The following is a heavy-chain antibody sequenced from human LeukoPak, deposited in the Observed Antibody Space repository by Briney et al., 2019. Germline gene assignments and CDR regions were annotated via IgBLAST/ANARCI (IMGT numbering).Heavy chain of an antibody. CDR2: ISGSGGST. V-gene: IGHV3-23*01. J-gene: IGHJ4*02. CDR3: VKDTSIAVAGTFDY. D-gene: IGHD6-19*01. Sequence: GGSLRLSCAASGFTFSSYAMSWVRQAPGKGLEWVSAISGSGGSTHYADSVKGRFTISRDNAKNSLYLQMNSLRAEDTALYYCVKDTSIAVAGTFDYWGQGTLVTVSS. CDR1: GFTFSSYA.